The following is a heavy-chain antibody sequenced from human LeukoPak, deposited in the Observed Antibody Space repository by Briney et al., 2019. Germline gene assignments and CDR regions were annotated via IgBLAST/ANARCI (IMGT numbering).Heavy chain of an antibody. CDR2: IYYSGST. CDR1: GGSISSYY. J-gene: IGHJ5*02. D-gene: IGHD3-3*01. Sequence: PSETLSLTCTVSGGSISSYYWSWIRQPPGKGLEWIGYIYYSGSTNYNPSLKSRVTISVDTSKNQFSLKLSSVTAADTAVYYCARTLNTGRYDFWSGYYVWFDPWGQGTLVTVSS. CDR3: ARTLNTGRYDFWSGYYVWFDP. V-gene: IGHV4-59*01.